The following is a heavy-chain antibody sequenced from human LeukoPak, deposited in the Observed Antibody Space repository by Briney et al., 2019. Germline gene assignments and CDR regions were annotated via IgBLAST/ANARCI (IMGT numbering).Heavy chain of an antibody. CDR2: ISYDGSNK. V-gene: IGHV3-30*03. D-gene: IGHD2-2*01. J-gene: IGHJ4*02. Sequence: GGSLRLSCAASGFTFSSYGMHWVRQAPGKGLEWVAVISYDGSNKYYADSVKGRFTISRDNSKNTLYLQMNSLRADDTAVYYCARGGVPSYFDYWGQGTLVTVSS. CDR1: GFTFSSYG. CDR3: ARGGVPSYFDY.